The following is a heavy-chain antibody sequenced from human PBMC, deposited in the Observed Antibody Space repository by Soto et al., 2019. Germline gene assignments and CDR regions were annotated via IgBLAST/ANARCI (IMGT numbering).Heavy chain of an antibody. D-gene: IGHD3-10*01. Sequence: EVHLVESGGGLVQSGRSLRLSCAASEFTFDSYAMHWVRQAPGKGLEWVAGLSWNRTHLGYAESVTGRFTISRDNANNYLNLEMNSLRADDTAFSYCARGVHYSISGTYRLWYFDLWGRGTLVTVSS. CDR1: EFTFDSYA. V-gene: IGHV3-9*01. J-gene: IGHJ2*01. CDR2: LSWNRTHL. CDR3: ARGVHYSISGTYRLWYFDL.